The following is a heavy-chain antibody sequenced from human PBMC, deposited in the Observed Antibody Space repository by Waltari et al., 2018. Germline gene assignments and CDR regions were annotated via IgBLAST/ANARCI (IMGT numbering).Heavy chain of an antibody. CDR1: GFTFNSYE. CDR2: ISNYDNTI. CDR3: ARKIVGNTHFDS. Sequence: EVQLVESGGGVVQPGGSLRLSCGASGFTFNSYEMYWVRQAPGKGLEWVSFISNYDNTIYYADSVKGRFTISRDNSENSLFYLQMNSLRAEDTAFYYCARKIVGNTHFDSWGQGALVTVSS. D-gene: IGHD1-26*01. V-gene: IGHV3-48*03. J-gene: IGHJ4*02.